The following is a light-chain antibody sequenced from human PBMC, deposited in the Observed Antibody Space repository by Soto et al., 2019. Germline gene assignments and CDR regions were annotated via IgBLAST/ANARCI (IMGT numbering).Light chain of an antibody. CDR2: EVN. CDR1: TSDIGGYDY. V-gene: IGLV2-8*01. Sequence: QSALTQPPSASGSPGQSVAISCTGTTSDIGGYDYVSWYQQHPGKAPKLMIYEVNKRPSGVPDRFSGSKSGNTASLTVSGLQAEDEADYYCSSHGGNSPYVFGTGTKVNVL. J-gene: IGLJ1*01. CDR3: SSHGGNSPYV.